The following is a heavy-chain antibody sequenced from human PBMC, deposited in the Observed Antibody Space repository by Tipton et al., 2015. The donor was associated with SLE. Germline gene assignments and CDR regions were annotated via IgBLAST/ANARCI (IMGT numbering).Heavy chain of an antibody. CDR1: GGSISRGGYS. CDR3: ARGSLTSVTAGFDY. D-gene: IGHD2-21*02. CDR2: VHQNGFT. Sequence: TLSLTCAVSGGSISRGGYSWSWIRQPPGKGLEWIGYVHQNGFTYSTPSLRSRVTISMDKSNNQFSLKLTSVGAADSAIYFCARGSLTSVTAGFDYWGQGTLVPVPS. J-gene: IGHJ4*02. V-gene: IGHV4-30-2*01.